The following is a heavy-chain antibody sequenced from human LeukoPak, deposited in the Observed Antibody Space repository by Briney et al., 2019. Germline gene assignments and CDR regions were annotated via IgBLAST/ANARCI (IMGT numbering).Heavy chain of an antibody. V-gene: IGHV4-34*01. D-gene: IGHD5-18*01. CDR1: GGSFSGYY. Sequence: SETLSLTCAVYGGSFSGYYWSWIRQPPGKGLEWIGEINHSGSTNCNPSLKSRVTISVDTSKNQFSLKLSSVTAADTAVYYCARGDVDTAMAPFDYWGQGTLVTVSS. CDR2: INHSGST. CDR3: ARGDVDTAMAPFDY. J-gene: IGHJ4*02.